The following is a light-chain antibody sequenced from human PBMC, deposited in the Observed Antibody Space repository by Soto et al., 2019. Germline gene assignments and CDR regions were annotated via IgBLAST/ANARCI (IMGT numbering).Light chain of an antibody. CDR3: SSYTSSTTLDVV. Sequence: QSALTQPASVSGSPGQSITISCTGTSSDVGGHNYVSWYQQHPGTAPKLMIYEVTNRSSGVSNRFSGSKSGNTASLTISGLQAEDEADYYCSSYTSSTTLDVVFGGGTKVTVL. J-gene: IGLJ2*01. CDR2: EVT. CDR1: SSDVGGHNY. V-gene: IGLV2-14*01.